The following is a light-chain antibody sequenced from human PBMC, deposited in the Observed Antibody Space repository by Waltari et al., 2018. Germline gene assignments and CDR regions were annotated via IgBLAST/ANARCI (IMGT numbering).Light chain of an antibody. V-gene: IGKV1-5*03. CDR2: RAS. Sequence: DIPLTQSPSTLSASVGDTVTITCRASPSVTNWLAWYQQKPGEAPKLLIYRASSVQGGVSSRFTGSGSGTGFSLTISSLQPEDFATYFCQHFNSFSGTFGQGTKVEMK. J-gene: IGKJ1*01. CDR3: QHFNSFSGT. CDR1: PSVTNW.